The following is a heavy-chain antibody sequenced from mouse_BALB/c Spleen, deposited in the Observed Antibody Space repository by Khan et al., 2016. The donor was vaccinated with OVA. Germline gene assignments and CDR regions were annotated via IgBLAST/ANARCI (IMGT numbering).Heavy chain of an antibody. J-gene: IGHJ2*01. CDR2: ISYSGST. CDR1: GDSITSGY. Sequence: EVQLVESGPSLVKPSQTLYLTCSVTGDSITSGYWNWIRKFPGNKLEYMGYISYSGSTYYNPSLKSRLSITRDTSKNQYYLQLNSVTTEDAVTYYCASRVTTYYFDYWGQGTTLTVAS. V-gene: IGHV3-8*02. CDR3: ASRVTTYYFDY. D-gene: IGHD2-1*01.